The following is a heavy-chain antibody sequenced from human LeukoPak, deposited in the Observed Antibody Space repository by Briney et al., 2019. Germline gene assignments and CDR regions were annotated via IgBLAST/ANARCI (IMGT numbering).Heavy chain of an antibody. CDR1: GGSISNQY. J-gene: IGHJ4*02. D-gene: IGHD5-18*01. CDR2: IYYTGTT. Sequence: SETLSLTCTVSGGSISNQYWSCIRQPPGKGLEWIGCIYYTGTTNYNPSLKSRVTISVDTSKNQFSLRLSSVTAADTAVCSCARHPERYSYFDYWGQGTLVTVSS. CDR3: ARHPERYSYFDY. V-gene: IGHV4-59*08.